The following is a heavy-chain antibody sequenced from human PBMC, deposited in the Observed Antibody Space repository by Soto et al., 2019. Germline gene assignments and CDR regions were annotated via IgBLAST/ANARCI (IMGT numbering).Heavy chain of an antibody. CDR1: GFSFTTDGVG. CDR3: AHRGLQMLAPPYYYYALDI. CDR2: IYWNDDK. V-gene: IGHV2-5*01. D-gene: IGHD2-8*01. Sequence: QITLKESGPMLVKPTQTLTLTCSFSGFSFTTDGVGVGWIRQPPGRALEWLALIYWNDDKRYSPSLKRRLTNTKITSKNQVVHTMTNIDPVDTATYYCAHRGLQMLAPPYYYYALDIWGQGTTVTVS. J-gene: IGHJ6*02.